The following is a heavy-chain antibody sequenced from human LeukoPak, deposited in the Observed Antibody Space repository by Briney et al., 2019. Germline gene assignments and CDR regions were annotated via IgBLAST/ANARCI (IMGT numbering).Heavy chain of an antibody. V-gene: IGHV1-2*02. D-gene: IGHD7-27*01. Sequence: VASVKVSCKTSGYTVTGYYIHWVRQAPGQGLEWMGWITPNSDGTDYAQKFQGRVTMTRDTSITTAYMELSSLRSDDTAVYYCARSPIGLGFFDYWGQGTLVTVS. J-gene: IGHJ4*02. CDR3: ARSPIGLGFFDY. CDR1: GYTVTGYY. CDR2: ITPNSDGT.